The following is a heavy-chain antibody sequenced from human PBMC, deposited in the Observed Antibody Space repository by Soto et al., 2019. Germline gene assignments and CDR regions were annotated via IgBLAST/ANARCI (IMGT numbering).Heavy chain of an antibody. Sequence: SETLCLTCTVSGGSISGGDYYWSWTRQPPGKGLEWIGYIYYSGSTYYNPSLKSRVTISVDTSKNQFSLKLSSVTAADTAVYYCAREGALGSSYRNWFDPWGQGTLVTVSS. CDR1: GGSISGGDYY. D-gene: IGHD2-2*01. J-gene: IGHJ5*02. CDR3: AREGALGSSYRNWFDP. V-gene: IGHV4-30-4*01. CDR2: IYYSGST.